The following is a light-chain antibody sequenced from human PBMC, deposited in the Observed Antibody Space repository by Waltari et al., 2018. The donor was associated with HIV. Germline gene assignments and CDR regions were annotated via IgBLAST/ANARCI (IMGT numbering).Light chain of an antibody. Sequence: SYELTQPPSVSVSPGQTASITCSGDKLGDTYAYWYQQKPGQSPVLVIYVDTKRPSGSPERFAGSNSGNTATLTISGTQAMDEADYYCQAWDSNTGVFGGGTKLTVL. CDR2: VDT. V-gene: IGLV3-1*01. CDR3: QAWDSNTGV. J-gene: IGLJ2*01. CDR1: KLGDTY.